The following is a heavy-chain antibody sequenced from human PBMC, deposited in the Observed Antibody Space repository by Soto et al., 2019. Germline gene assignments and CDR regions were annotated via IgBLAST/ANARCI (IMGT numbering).Heavy chain of an antibody. CDR2: IIPIFGTA. J-gene: IGHJ4*02. V-gene: IGHV1-69*13. Sequence: SVKVSCKASGGTFSSYAISWVRQAPGQGLEWMGGIIPIFGTANYAQKFQGRVTITADESTSTAYMELSSLRSEDTAVYYCARVGPKVALPVGYFDYWGQGTLVTVSS. CDR3: ARVGPKVALPVGYFDY. D-gene: IGHD5-12*01. CDR1: GGTFSSYA.